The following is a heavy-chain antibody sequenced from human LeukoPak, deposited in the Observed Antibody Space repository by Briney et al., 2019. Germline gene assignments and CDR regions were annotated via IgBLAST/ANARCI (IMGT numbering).Heavy chain of an antibody. Sequence: ASVTVSCKASGYTFTGYYMHWVRQAPGQGLEWVGGFNPNSGGTNYAQKFQGRVTMTRDTSISTAYMELSRLRSDDTAVYYCARDKKGPSRKLEGKSPVSYYYGMDVWGQGTTVTVSS. J-gene: IGHJ6*02. V-gene: IGHV1-2*02. D-gene: IGHD2-8*01. CDR2: FNPNSGGT. CDR3: ARDKKGPSRKLEGKSPVSYYYGMDV. CDR1: GYTFTGYY.